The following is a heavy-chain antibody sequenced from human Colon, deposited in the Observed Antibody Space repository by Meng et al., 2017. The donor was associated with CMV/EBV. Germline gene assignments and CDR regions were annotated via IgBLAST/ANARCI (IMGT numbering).Heavy chain of an antibody. V-gene: IGHV3-66*01. CDR2: INPDDYT. Sequence: VHLLASGGALVQPGGSLSLSCAASGFTVSSNYMNWFRQAPGKGLEWVSLINPDDYTRYADPVKGRFTISRDNSKNTVHLQMNSLRAEDTAVYYCGRDRGEGGFFDYWGQGTLVTVSS. J-gene: IGHJ4*02. CDR1: GFTVSSNY. CDR3: GRDRGEGGFFDY. D-gene: IGHD3-10*01.